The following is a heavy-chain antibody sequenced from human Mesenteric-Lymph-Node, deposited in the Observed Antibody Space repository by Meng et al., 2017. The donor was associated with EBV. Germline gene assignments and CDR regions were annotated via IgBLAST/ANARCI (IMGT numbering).Heavy chain of an antibody. D-gene: IGHD3-16*01. Sequence: QITLKDPGPILMEPTQTLTLACTFSGFSLTTSGVGVAWIRQPHGKALEWLALIYWDGDKRYSPSLDSRLTITKDTSRNQVVVTLTNMDPVDTATYYCVHITSYSLIPYWGQGTLVTVSS. V-gene: IGHV2-5*02. CDR1: GFSLTTSGVG. CDR2: IYWDGDK. CDR3: VHITSYSLIPY. J-gene: IGHJ4*02.